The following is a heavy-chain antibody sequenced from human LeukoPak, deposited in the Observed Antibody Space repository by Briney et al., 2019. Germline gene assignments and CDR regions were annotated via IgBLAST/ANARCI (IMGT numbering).Heavy chain of an antibody. J-gene: IGHJ4*02. Sequence: GGSLRLSCAASGFTFDNYAMNWVRQAPGKGLEWVLGISGSGAYTYYADCVKGRFTISRDNSQNTLYLQMNSLRAEDTAVYYCARGAYYDSSHFDYWGQGTLVTVSS. CDR3: ARGAYYDSSHFDY. V-gene: IGHV3-23*01. CDR1: GFTFDNYA. D-gene: IGHD3-22*01. CDR2: ISGSGAYT.